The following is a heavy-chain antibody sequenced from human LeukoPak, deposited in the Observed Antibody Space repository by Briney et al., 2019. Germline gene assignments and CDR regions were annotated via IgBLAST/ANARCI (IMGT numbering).Heavy chain of an antibody. Sequence: ASVKVSCKASGYTFTSYAMHWVRQAPGQRLEWMGWINAGNGNTKYSQKFQGRVTITRDTSASTAYMELSSLRSEDTAVYYCARDTGSGYCSGGRCRGAFDIWGQGTMVTVSS. J-gene: IGHJ3*02. V-gene: IGHV1-3*01. CDR1: GYTFTSYA. CDR3: ARDTGSGYCSGGRCRGAFDI. CDR2: INAGNGNT. D-gene: IGHD2-15*01.